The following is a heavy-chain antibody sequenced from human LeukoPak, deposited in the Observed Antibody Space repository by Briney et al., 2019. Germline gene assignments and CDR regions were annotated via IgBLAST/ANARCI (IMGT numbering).Heavy chain of an antibody. CDR2: ISGSGGST. D-gene: IGHD6-13*01. CDR1: GFTFSSYA. Sequence: PGGSLRLSCAASGFTFSSYAMSWVRQAPGKGLEWVSAISGSGGSTYYADSVKGRFTISRDNSKNTLYLQMNSLRAEDPAVYYCAKASIAAAGHDCYFDYWGQGTLVTVSS. CDR3: AKASIAAAGHDCYFDY. J-gene: IGHJ4*02. V-gene: IGHV3-23*01.